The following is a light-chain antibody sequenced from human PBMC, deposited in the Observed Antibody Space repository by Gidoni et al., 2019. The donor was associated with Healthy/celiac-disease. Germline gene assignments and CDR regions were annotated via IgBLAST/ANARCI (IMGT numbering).Light chain of an antibody. CDR2: AAS. Sequence: AIRMTHSPSSLSASTGDRVTITCRASQGIRSYLAWYQQKPGKDPKLLIYAASTLQSGVPSRFRGSGSGTDFTLTISCLQSEDFATYYCQQYYSYPGTFGQGTKLEIK. J-gene: IGKJ2*01. CDR1: QGIRSY. V-gene: IGKV1-8*01. CDR3: QQYYSYPGT.